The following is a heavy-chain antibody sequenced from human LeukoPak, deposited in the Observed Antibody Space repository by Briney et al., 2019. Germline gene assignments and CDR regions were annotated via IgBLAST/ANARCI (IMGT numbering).Heavy chain of an antibody. CDR1: GFTFSSYW. D-gene: IGHD6-13*01. CDR3: ARILFGYSRSWWIMDV. Sequence: GGSLRLSCAASGFTFSSYWMSWVRQAPGTGLEWVSSMSRSSNYIYYADSVKGRFTISRDNAKNSLYLQMNSLRAEDTAVYYCARILFGYSRSWWIMDVWGKGTTVTVSS. V-gene: IGHV3-21*01. CDR2: MSRSSNYI. J-gene: IGHJ6*03.